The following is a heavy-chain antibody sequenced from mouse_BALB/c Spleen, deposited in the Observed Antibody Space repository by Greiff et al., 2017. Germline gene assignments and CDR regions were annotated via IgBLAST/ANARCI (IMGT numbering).Heavy chain of an antibody. J-gene: IGHJ2*01. Sequence: EVKLMESGGGLVKPGGSLKLSCAASGFTFSSYAMSWVRQTPEKRLEWVASISSGGSTYYPDSVKGRFTISRDNARNILYLQMSSLRSEDTAMYYCARGAYDYFDYWGQGTTLTVSS. CDR3: ARGAYDYFDY. D-gene: IGHD6-5*01. CDR2: ISSGGST. CDR1: GFTFSSYA. V-gene: IGHV5-6-5*01.